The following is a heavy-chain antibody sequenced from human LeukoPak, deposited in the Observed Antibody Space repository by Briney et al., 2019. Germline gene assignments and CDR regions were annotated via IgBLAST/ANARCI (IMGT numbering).Heavy chain of an antibody. Sequence: SETLSLTCTVSGGSISSGGYYWSWIRQHPGKGLEWIGYIYYSGSTYYNPSLKSRVTISVDTSKNQFSLKLSSVTAADTAVYYCARGQVTDWNYDYWGQGTLVTVSS. CDR3: ARGQVTDWNYDY. V-gene: IGHV4-31*03. CDR2: IYYSGST. J-gene: IGHJ4*02. CDR1: GGSISSGGYY. D-gene: IGHD1-7*01.